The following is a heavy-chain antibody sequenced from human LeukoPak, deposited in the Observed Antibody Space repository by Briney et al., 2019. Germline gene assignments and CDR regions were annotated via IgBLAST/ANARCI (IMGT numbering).Heavy chain of an antibody. CDR2: IKQDGSEI. CDR1: GFTFGSYW. V-gene: IGHV3-7*03. CDR3: AGGSGWITGD. D-gene: IGHD1-14*01. J-gene: IGHJ4*01. Sequence: GGSLRLSCSASGFTFGSYWMNWVRQAPGKGPEWVAHIKQDGSEINYVDSVKGRFIISRDNAKNSLYLQMNSLRVDDTAVYYCAGGSGWITGDWGHGTLVTVSS.